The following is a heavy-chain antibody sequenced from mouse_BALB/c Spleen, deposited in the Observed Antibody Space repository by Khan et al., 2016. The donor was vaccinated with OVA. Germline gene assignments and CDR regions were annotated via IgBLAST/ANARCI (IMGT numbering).Heavy chain of an antibody. CDR3: RRRVLYGIFVY. V-gene: IGHV1-7*01. CDR2: INPSTAYT. D-gene: IGHD2-1*01. CDR1: GYTFTTYW. Sequence: QVQLKESGPELAKPGASVKLSCKASGYTFTTYWIHWVKQRPGQGLQWIGYINPSTAYTEYNQKFKDTATLTTDTSSSTAYMQLRSLTSEDSAVYYYRRRVLYGIFVYWGQGTLVTVSA. J-gene: IGHJ3*01.